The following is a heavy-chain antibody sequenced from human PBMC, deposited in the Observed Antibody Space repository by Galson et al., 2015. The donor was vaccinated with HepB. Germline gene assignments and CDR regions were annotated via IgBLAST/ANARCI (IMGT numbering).Heavy chain of an antibody. V-gene: IGHV3-33*01. CDR2: IWYDGSNK. J-gene: IGHJ4*02. D-gene: IGHD3-10*01. Sequence: SLRLSCAASGFTFSSYGMHWVRQAPGKGLEWVAVIWYDGSNKYYADSVKGRFTISRDNSKNTLYLQMNSLRAEDTAVYYCARDLGDRTGIQRFWGQGTLVTVSS. CDR3: ARDLGDRTGIQRF. CDR1: GFTFSSYG.